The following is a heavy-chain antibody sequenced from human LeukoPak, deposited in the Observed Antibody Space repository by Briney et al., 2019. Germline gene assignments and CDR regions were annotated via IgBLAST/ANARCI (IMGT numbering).Heavy chain of an antibody. CDR2: IKEDGSEK. CDR1: GLTFSTYW. D-gene: IGHD2-15*01. J-gene: IGHJ4*02. V-gene: IGHV3-7*01. CDR3: VRDNPKCCGVVPANIDDF. Sequence: GGSLRLSCAASGLTFSTYWMNWVRQAPGKGLEWVANIKEDGSEKYYVDSVKGRFTISRDNAKNSLYLQMSSLRAEDTAVYYCVRDNPKCCGVVPANIDDFWGQGTLVTVSS.